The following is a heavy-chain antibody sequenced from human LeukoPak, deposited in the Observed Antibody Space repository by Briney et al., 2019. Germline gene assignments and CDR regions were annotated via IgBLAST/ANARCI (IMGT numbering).Heavy chain of an antibody. CDR2: INTHTGGT. CDR1: GYTFTGYY. CDR3: ARANMVRGVGSFFDRIWFDP. V-gene: IGHV1-2*02. D-gene: IGHD3-10*01. J-gene: IGHJ5*02. Sequence: ASVKVSCKASGYTFTGYYMHWVRQAPGQGREWMGWINTHTGGTNYAQKFQGRVTMTRHTSISTAYMDLSGLTSDDTAVYYFARANMVRGVGSFFDRIWFDPWGQETLVTVS.